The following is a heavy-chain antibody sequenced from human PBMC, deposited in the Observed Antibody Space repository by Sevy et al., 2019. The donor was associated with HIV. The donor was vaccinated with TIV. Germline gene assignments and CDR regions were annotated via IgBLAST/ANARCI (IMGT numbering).Heavy chain of an antibody. CDR3: ATAPGDYDSAPFDY. CDR1: GLTFNNAW. V-gene: IGHV3-15*01. Sequence: GGSLRLSCAVSGLTFNNAWMNWVRQAPGTGLQWVGLIKSKIDGETTDYAAPVKCRFTISRDDSKNTLFLQMNSLKIEDTAVYYCATAPGDYDSAPFDYWGPGTLVTVSS. J-gene: IGHJ4*02. D-gene: IGHD3-22*01. CDR2: IKSKIDGETT.